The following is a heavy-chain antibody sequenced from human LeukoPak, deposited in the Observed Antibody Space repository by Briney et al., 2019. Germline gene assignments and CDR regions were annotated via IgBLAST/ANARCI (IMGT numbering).Heavy chain of an antibody. CDR2: IKQDGSEK. V-gene: IGHV3-7*01. D-gene: IGHD2/OR15-2a*01. Sequence: GGSLRLSCAASVFTLIRFGMNWVRQAPGKGLEWVAVIKQDGSEKSYVDSVKGRFTISRDNAKNSLYLQMNSLRVEDTAVYYCASLSWPLDYWGQGTLVTVSS. CDR3: ASLSWPLDY. CDR1: VFTLIRFG. J-gene: IGHJ4*02.